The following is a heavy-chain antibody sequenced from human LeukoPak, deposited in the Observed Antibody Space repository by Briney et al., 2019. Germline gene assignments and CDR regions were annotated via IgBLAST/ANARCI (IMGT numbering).Heavy chain of an antibody. D-gene: IGHD6-6*01. CDR2: INHSGST. V-gene: IGHV4-34*01. Sequence: SETLSLTCAVYGGSFSGYYWSWIRQPPGKGLEWIGEINHSGSTNYNPSLKSRVTISVDTSKNQFSLKLSSVTAADTAVYYCARHAESSPLDYWGQGTLVTVSS. CDR3: ARHAESSPLDY. CDR1: GGSFSGYY. J-gene: IGHJ4*02.